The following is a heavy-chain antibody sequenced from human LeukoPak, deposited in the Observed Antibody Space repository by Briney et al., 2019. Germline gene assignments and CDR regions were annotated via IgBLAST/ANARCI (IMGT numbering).Heavy chain of an antibody. J-gene: IGHJ4*02. CDR3: ARADGDPYYFDY. CDR2: INPNSGGT. Sequence: GGSLRLSCAASGFTFSSYGMHWVRQAPGQGLEWMGWINPNSGGTNYAQKFQGRVTMTRDTSISTAYMELSRLRSDDTAVYYCARADGDPYYFDYWGQGTLVAVSS. D-gene: IGHD4-17*01. CDR1: GFTFSSYG. V-gene: IGHV1-2*02.